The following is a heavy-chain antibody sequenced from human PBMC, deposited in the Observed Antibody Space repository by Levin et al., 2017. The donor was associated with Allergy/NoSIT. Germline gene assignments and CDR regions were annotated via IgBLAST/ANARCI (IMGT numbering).Heavy chain of an antibody. V-gene: IGHV3-66*01. CDR1: GFTVSSNY. Sequence: PGGSLRLSCAASGFTVSSNYMSWVRQAPGKGLEWVSVIYSGGSTYYADSVKGRFTISRDNSKNTLYLQMNSLRAEDTAVYYCARRSPAAYFDYWGQGTLVTVSS. CDR3: ARRSPAAYFDY. D-gene: IGHD6-25*01. CDR2: IYSGGST. J-gene: IGHJ4*02.